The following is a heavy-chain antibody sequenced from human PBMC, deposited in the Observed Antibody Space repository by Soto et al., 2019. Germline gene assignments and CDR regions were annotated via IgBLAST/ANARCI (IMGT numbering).Heavy chain of an antibody. D-gene: IGHD6-6*01. Sequence: GGSLRLSCAASGFTFSSYAMHWVRQAPGKGLEWVAVISYDGSNKYYADSVKGRFTISRDNSKNTLYLQMNSLRAEDTAVYYCARGRSPRTIAARIYYYYYYGMDVWGQGTTVTASS. CDR3: ARGRSPRTIAARIYYYYYYGMDV. V-gene: IGHV3-30-3*01. CDR2: ISYDGSNK. CDR1: GFTFSSYA. J-gene: IGHJ6*02.